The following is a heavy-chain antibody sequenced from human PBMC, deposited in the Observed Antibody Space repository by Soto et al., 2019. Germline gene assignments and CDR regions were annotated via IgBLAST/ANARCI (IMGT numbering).Heavy chain of an antibody. Sequence: GGSLRLSCAASGFSFSNAWMNWVRQAPGKGLEWVGHIKSKTDGVTTDYAAPVKGRFTVSRDNAQNSLSLKLNSLRVEDTAVYYCARSYSSGWEFDYWGQGTQVTVS. D-gene: IGHD6-19*01. J-gene: IGHJ4*02. CDR3: ARSYSSGWEFDY. V-gene: IGHV3-15*05. CDR1: GFSFSNAW. CDR2: IKSKTDGVTT.